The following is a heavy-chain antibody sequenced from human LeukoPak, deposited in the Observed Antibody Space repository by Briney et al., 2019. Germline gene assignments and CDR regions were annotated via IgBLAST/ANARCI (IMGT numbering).Heavy chain of an antibody. CDR1: GFTFSSYG. CDR2: ISYDGSNK. V-gene: IGHV3-30*18. Sequence: QPGRSLRLSCAASGFTFSSYGMHWVRQAPGKGLEWVAVISYDGSNKYYADSVKGRFTISRDNSKNTLYLQMNSLRAEDAAVYYCAKSDYYYGMDVWGQGTTVTVS. CDR3: AKSDYYYGMDV. J-gene: IGHJ6*02.